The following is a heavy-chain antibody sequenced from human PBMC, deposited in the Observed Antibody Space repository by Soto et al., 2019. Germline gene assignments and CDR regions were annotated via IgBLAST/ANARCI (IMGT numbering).Heavy chain of an antibody. J-gene: IGHJ4*02. D-gene: IGHD3-3*01. CDR2: ISANNGDT. CDR3: AREGFWSGYDY. Sequence: QLEQSGAEEKKPGASVKVACRASGFTLTTYGITWVRQAPGQGLEWMGSISANNGDTKHAQKFQGRVTMTTDTSTSTSYMELRSLRSDDTAVYYCAREGFWSGYDYWGQGTLVTVSS. CDR1: GFTLTTYG. V-gene: IGHV1-18*01.